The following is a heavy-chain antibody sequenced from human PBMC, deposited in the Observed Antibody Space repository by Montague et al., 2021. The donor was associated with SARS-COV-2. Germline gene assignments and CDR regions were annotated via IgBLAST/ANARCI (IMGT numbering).Heavy chain of an antibody. V-gene: IGHV4-61*02. D-gene: IGHD1-14*01. CDR1: GGSISSGSHY. CDR3: ARRINYYGIDV. Sequence: TLSLTCTVSGGSISSGSHYWSWIRQPAGKGLKWIGRIDTSGNTKYISSLKSRVTISVDTSKNQFSLKLSSVTAADTAVYYCARRINYYGIDVWGQGTTVTVSS. CDR2: IDTSGNT. J-gene: IGHJ6*02.